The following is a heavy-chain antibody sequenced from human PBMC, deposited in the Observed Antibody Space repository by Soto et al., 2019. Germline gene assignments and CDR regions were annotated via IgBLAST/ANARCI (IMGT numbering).Heavy chain of an antibody. CDR3: ATSLGYCSSTSCYDVY. V-gene: IGHV3-33*01. Sequence: GGSLRLSCAASGFTFSSYGMHWVRQAPGKGLEWVAVIWYDGSNKYYADSVKGRFTISRDNSKNTLYLQMNSLRAEDTAVYYCATSLGYCSSTSCYDVYWGQGTLVNVSS. CDR1: GFTFSSYG. CDR2: IWYDGSNK. J-gene: IGHJ4*02. D-gene: IGHD2-2*01.